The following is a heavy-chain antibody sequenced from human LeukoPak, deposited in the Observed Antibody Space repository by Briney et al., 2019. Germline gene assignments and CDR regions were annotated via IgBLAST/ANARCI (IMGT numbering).Heavy chain of an antibody. CDR2: ISYEGNHK. CDR3: TRDHHRRHYDSQAWNTFDI. V-gene: IGHV3-30*04. Sequence: GGSLRLSCAASGFNFSNYAMHWVRQAPGKGLEWVAVISYEGNHKYYADSVKGRFTISRDNSKNKQYLQMNSLRAEDTAVYYCTRDHHRRHYDSQAWNTFDIWGQGTMVTVSS. D-gene: IGHD3-22*01. J-gene: IGHJ3*02. CDR1: GFNFSNYA.